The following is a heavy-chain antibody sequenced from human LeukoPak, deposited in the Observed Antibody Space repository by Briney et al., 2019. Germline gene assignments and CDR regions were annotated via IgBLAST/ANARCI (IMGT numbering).Heavy chain of an antibody. CDR3: ARSRNVRTFDY. Sequence: GGSLRLSCAASGFTFSSYGIHWVRQAPGKGLEWVTFIRHDGTNQHYGDSVKGRFTISRDNLKNTVFLQMNRVRAEDTAVYFCARSRNVRTFDYWGQGTLVAVSS. V-gene: IGHV3-30*02. CDR2: IRHDGTNQ. J-gene: IGHJ4*02. CDR1: GFTFSSYG.